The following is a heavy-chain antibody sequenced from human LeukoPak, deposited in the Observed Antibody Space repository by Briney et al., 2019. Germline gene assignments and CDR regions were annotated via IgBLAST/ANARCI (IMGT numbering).Heavy chain of an antibody. CDR1: GFTFSSYW. V-gene: IGHV3-7*01. J-gene: IGHJ4*02. Sequence: PGGSLRLSCAASGFTFSSYWMSWVRQAPGKGLEWVANIKQDGSEKNYVDSVKGRFTISRDNAKNSLYLQMNSLRAEDTAVYYCAREVVYYDIKSYFDYWGQGTLVTVSS. D-gene: IGHD3-22*01. CDR2: IKQDGSEK. CDR3: AREVVYYDIKSYFDY.